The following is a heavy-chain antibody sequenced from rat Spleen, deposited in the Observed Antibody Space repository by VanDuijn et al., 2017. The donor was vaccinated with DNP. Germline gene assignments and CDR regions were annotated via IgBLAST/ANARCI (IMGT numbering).Heavy chain of an antibody. CDR3: TPGSPFAY. V-gene: IGHV2-32*01. J-gene: IGHJ3*01. CDR2: IWDDVST. D-gene: IGHD1-4*01. CDR1: GFSLTSYH. Sequence: QVQLKESGPGLVRPSETLSLTCTVSGFSLTSYHVSWVRQPPGKGLEWMGVIWDDVSTAYNSALKSRLSISRDTSKSQVFLKMSSLKTEDTAIYFCTPGSPFAYWGQGTLVTVSS.